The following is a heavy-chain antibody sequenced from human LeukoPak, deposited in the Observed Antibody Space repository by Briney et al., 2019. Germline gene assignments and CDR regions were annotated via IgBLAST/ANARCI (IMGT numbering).Heavy chain of an antibody. D-gene: IGHD3-22*01. J-gene: IGHJ4*02. CDR2: IIPNSGGT. Sequence: ASVKVSCKASGYTFTAYYIHWVRQAPGQGLEWMGWIIPNSGGTNYAQKFQGRVTVTRDTSISTAYMELSRLRSDDTAVYYCARVKNYYDSSGYLYFFDYWGQGTLVTASS. CDR1: GYTFTAYY. V-gene: IGHV1-2*02. CDR3: ARVKNYYDSSGYLYFFDY.